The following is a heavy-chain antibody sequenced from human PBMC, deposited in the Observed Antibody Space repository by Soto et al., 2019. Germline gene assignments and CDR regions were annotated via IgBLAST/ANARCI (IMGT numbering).Heavy chain of an antibody. CDR3: ARGLKAYCGGDCYPVPDY. CDR2: ISAYNGNT. V-gene: IGHV1-18*01. CDR1: GYTFTSYG. D-gene: IGHD2-21*02. Sequence: QVQLVQSGAEVKKPGASVKVSCKASGYTFTSYGISWVRQAPGQGLEWMGWISAYNGNTNYAQKLQGRVTMTTDTTTSTAYMEMRTLRSDDTAVYYCARGLKAYCGGDCYPVPDYWGQGTLVTVSS. J-gene: IGHJ4*02.